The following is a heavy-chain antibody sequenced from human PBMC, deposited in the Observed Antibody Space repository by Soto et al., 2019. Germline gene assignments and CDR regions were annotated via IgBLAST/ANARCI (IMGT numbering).Heavy chain of an antibody. D-gene: IGHD1-26*01. V-gene: IGHV1-2*02. CDR2: INPKTAAT. Sequence: QVQLVQSGAEVKKSGASVKVSCKPSVYSFSDYFIQWVRQAPGQGLEWVAWINPKTAATNYAKKFQGRVSLTWDTSSTTAYMELTRLRPDDTAVYYCARIKWGLNYYNGMDVWGQGTTVIVSS. CDR1: VYSFSDYF. J-gene: IGHJ6*02. CDR3: ARIKWGLNYYNGMDV.